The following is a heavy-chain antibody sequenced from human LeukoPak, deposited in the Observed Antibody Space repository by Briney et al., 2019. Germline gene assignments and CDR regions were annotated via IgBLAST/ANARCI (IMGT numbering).Heavy chain of an antibody. CDR2: ISSTTRTI. J-gene: IGHJ4*02. CDR3: ARDQSDYGDYFDY. CDR1: GFTFSSNW. D-gene: IGHD4-17*01. V-gene: IGHV3-48*02. Sequence: SGGSLRLSCAASGFTFSSNWMHWVRQAPGKGLEWVSYISSTTRTIYYADSVKGRFTISRDSAKNSLYLQMDSLRDEDTAVYYCARDQSDYGDYFDYWGQGTLVTVSS.